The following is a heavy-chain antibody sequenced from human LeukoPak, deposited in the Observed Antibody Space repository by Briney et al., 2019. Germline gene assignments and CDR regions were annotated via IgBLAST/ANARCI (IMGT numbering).Heavy chain of an antibody. J-gene: IGHJ4*02. Sequence: GGSLRLSCVASGYPSSSYSMNWIRQAPGKGLEWVSYISVSGGVRSYADSVKGRFTISRDDARNSLYLQMNSLKDEDTAVYYCARDRGYFYDQLDYWGQGTLVTVSS. CDR2: ISVSGGVR. V-gene: IGHV3-48*02. CDR1: GYPSSSYS. D-gene: IGHD2/OR15-2a*01. CDR3: ARDRGYFYDQLDY.